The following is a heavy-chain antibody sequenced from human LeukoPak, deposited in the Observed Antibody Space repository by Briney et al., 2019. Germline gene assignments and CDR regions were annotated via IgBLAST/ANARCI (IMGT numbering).Heavy chain of an antibody. J-gene: IGHJ4*02. V-gene: IGHV4-59*08. CDR2: AFYSVSP. Sequence: KPSETLSLTCTVSGPSISPYRWSWIRQPPGKGLEWIGYAFYSVSPTYNPSLKSRLTMSIERFANRFSLQLRSVTAADTAVYFCARHRPDLHGDFDFWGQGLLVAVSS. CDR3: ARHRPDLHGDFDF. CDR1: GPSISPYR. D-gene: IGHD3-10*01.